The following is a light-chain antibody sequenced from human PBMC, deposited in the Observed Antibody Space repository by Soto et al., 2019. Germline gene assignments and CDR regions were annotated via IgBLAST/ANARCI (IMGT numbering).Light chain of an antibody. J-gene: IGKJ2*01. CDR1: QSVTDN. V-gene: IGKV3-15*01. CDR2: GAS. Sequence: EIVMTQSPATLSVSPEERATLSCRASQSVTDNLAWYQQKPGQAPRHLIYGASTRATGIPARFSGSGSGTEFTLTISSLQSEDFALYYCQESNNWPYTFGQGTKLEIK. CDR3: QESNNWPYT.